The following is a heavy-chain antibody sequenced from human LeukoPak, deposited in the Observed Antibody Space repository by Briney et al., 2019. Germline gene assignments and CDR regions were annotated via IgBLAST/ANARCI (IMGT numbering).Heavy chain of an antibody. CDR2: ISGSGDSR. CDR3: ARGYYGSGSITGA. Sequence: GGSLRLSCEASGFTFSSYGMTWVRQAPGNGLQWVSGISGSGDSRDYADSVKGRFTISRDNSKNTLYLQMNSLRAEDTAVYYCARGYYGSGSITGAWGQGTLVTVSS. V-gene: IGHV3-23*01. D-gene: IGHD3-10*01. J-gene: IGHJ5*02. CDR1: GFTFSSYG.